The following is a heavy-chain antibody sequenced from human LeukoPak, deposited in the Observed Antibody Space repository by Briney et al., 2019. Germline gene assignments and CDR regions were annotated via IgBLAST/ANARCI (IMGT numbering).Heavy chain of an antibody. CDR3: ARVAYYGSGSSCFDP. V-gene: IGHV1-18*04. Sequence: ASVKVSCKASGYTFTSYGISWVRQAPGQGLEWMGWISAYNGNTNYAQKLQGRVTMTTDTSTSTGYMELRSLRSDDTAVYYCARVAYYGSGSSCFDPWGQGTLVTVSS. CDR2: ISAYNGNT. CDR1: GYTFTSYG. D-gene: IGHD3-10*01. J-gene: IGHJ5*02.